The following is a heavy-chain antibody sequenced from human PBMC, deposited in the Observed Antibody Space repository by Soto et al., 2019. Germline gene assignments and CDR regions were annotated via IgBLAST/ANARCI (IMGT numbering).Heavy chain of an antibody. CDR1: GGSVSSSY. CDR3: ATRITVFGLLIPPFDP. Sequence: PSETLSLTCTVSGGSVSSSYWSWIRQPPGKGLERIGYIFHTGGTHYNPSLKSRVTMSVDTSKNQFSLRLSSVTAADTAIYYCATRITVFGLLIPPFDPWGQGTQVTVSS. CDR2: IFHTGGT. D-gene: IGHD3-3*01. V-gene: IGHV4-59*02. J-gene: IGHJ5*02.